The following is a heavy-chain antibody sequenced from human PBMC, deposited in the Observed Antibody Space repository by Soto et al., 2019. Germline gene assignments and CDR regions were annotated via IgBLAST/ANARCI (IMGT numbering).Heavy chain of an antibody. CDR2: IYHSGST. J-gene: IGHJ2*01. CDR1: GGSISSGGYS. V-gene: IGHV4-30-2*01. D-gene: IGHD6-13*01. CDR3: ARALGIAAAGTFWYFDL. Sequence: QLQLQESGSGLVKPSQTLSLTCAVSGGSISSGGYSWSWIRQPPGKGLEWIGYIYHSGSTYYNPSLKRPVTISVNRSKNQFSLKLSPVTAADTAVYYCARALGIAAAGTFWYFDLWGRGTLVTVSS.